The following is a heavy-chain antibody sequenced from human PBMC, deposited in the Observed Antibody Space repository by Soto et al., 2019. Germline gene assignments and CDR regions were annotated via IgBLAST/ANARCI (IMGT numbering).Heavy chain of an antibody. CDR1: GYAFTGYF. CDR3: ARLADFYYDSSGYMDY. J-gene: IGHJ4*02. CDR2: INSGGGTT. D-gene: IGHD3-22*01. V-gene: IGHV1-46*01. Sequence: QVRLVQSGAEVKKPGASVKVSCKASGYAFTGYFMHWVRQAPGQGLEWLGIINSGGGTTSYAQKFQGRVTMTRDTSTSTVYMELNSLRSDDTAVYYCARLADFYYDSSGYMDYWGQGTLVTVSS.